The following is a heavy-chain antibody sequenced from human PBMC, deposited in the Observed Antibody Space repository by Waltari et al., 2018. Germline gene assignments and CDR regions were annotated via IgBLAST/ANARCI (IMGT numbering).Heavy chain of an antibody. Sequence: EVLFLESGGGLLQRGGSIRLSWTVSGFAGSSSYTNWFRQAPGRGLEWVSGIHAGGNTYYADSVQGRFTISRDNSKNTLYLQMNSLRAEDTAVYYCAKDRSYGHSLANWGQGTLVTVSS. CDR2: IHAGGNT. V-gene: IGHV3-53*01. J-gene: IGHJ4*02. D-gene: IGHD4-17*01. CDR3: AKDRSYGHSLAN. CDR1: GFAGSSSY.